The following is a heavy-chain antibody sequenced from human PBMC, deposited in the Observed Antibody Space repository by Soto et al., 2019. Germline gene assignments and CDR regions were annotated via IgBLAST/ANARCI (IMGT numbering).Heavy chain of an antibody. Sequence: PGGSLRLSCAASGFTFSNYGIHWVRQAPGKGLEWLAVISYDGSSKYYADSVKGRFTISRDNSKNTLYLQMNSLRAEDTAVYYCAKDRAARWDNGMDVWGQGTTVTVSS. D-gene: IGHD6-6*01. CDR2: ISYDGSSK. CDR3: AKDRAARWDNGMDV. CDR1: GFTFSNYG. V-gene: IGHV3-30*18. J-gene: IGHJ6*02.